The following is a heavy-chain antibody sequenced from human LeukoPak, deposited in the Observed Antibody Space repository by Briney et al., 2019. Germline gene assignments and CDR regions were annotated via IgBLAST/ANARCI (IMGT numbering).Heavy chain of an antibody. CDR1: GFTFSNYA. V-gene: IGHV3-15*01. CDR2: IKSKTDGGTT. J-gene: IGHJ4*02. D-gene: IGHD3-3*01. Sequence: GGSLRLSCAASGFTFSNYAMSWVRQAPGKGLEWVGRIKSKTDGGTTDYAAPVKGRFTISRDDSKNTLYLQMNSLKTEDTAVYYCTTPDYDFWSGYYDYWGQGTLVTVSS. CDR3: TTPDYDFWSGYYDY.